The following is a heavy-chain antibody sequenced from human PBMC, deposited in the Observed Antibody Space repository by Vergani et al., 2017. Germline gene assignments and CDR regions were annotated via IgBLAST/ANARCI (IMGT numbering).Heavy chain of an antibody. Sequence: VQLVESGGGLVKPGGSLRLSCAASGFTFSSYAMHWVRQAPGKGLEWVAVISYDGSKKYYADSVKGRFTISRDNSKNTLYLQMNSLRAEDTAVYYCARDQCSGGSCYDYWGQGTLVTVSS. V-gene: IGHV3-30-3*01. CDR2: ISYDGSKK. J-gene: IGHJ4*02. CDR1: GFTFSSYA. D-gene: IGHD2-15*01. CDR3: ARDQCSGGSCYDY.